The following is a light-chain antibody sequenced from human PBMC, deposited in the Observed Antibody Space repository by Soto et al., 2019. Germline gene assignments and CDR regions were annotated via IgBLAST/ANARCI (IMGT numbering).Light chain of an antibody. J-gene: IGKJ1*01. CDR3: QQYNNWPPWT. CDR2: GAS. V-gene: IGKV3-15*01. CDR1: QSVSSN. Sequence: EIVMTQSPATLSVSPGERASLSCRASQSVSSNLAWYQQKPGQAPRLLIYGASTRPTGIQARFSGSGSGTEFTLTISSPQSEDFAVYYCQQYNNWPPWTFGQGTKVEIK.